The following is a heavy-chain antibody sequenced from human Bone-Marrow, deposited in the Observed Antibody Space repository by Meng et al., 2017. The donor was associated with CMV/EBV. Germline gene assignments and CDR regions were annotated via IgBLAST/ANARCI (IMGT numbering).Heavy chain of an antibody. Sequence: LTSYGIGWVRQMPGKGLEWMGIIYPGEADTRYRPSFQGQVTISADKSISTAYLQWSSLKSSDTAMYYCARRWIDSYGPPGWNDAFDIWGQGTMVTVSS. CDR3: ARRWIDSYGPPGWNDAFDI. J-gene: IGHJ3*02. CDR2: IYPGEADT. CDR1: LTSYG. D-gene: IGHD5-18*01. V-gene: IGHV5-51*01.